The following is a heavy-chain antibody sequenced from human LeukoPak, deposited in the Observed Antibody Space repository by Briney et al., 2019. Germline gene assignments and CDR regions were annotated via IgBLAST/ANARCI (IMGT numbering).Heavy chain of an antibody. CDR2: ICADNGNT. J-gene: IGHJ4*02. D-gene: IGHD3-10*01. CDR3: WRDPRDGSGTYYNDSRDY. Sequence: ASVKVSCKASGYTLGSYGISWVRQAPGQGLEWMGWICADNGNTNSRQTLQGRDTLSPDTSPSTAYMDLRSLTSGDTAIYYCWRDPRDGSGTYYNDSRDYWGQGTLVTVSS. CDR1: GYTLGSYG. V-gene: IGHV1-18*01.